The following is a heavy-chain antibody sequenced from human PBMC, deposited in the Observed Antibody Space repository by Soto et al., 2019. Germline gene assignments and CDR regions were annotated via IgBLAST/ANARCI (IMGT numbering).Heavy chain of an antibody. V-gene: IGHV1-8*01. CDR3: ARRLPQKKAAAERGNWFDP. CDR2: MNPNSGNT. Sequence: ASVKVSCKASGYTFTSYDINWVRQATGQGLEWMGWMNPNSGNTGYAQKFQGRVTMTRNTSISTAYMELSSLRSEDTAVYYCARRLPQKKAAAERGNWFDPWGQGTLVTVPQ. D-gene: IGHD6-13*01. J-gene: IGHJ5*02. CDR1: GYTFTSYD.